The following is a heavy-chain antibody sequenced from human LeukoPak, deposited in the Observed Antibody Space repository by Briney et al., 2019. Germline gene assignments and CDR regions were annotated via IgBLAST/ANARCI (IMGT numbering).Heavy chain of an antibody. Sequence: ASVKVSCKDSGYTFTGYYMHWVRQAPGQGLEWMGRINPNSGGTNYAQKFQGRVTMTRDTSISTAYMELSRLRSDDTAVYYCARDFHRQQLVPLDPWGQGTLVTVSS. CDR3: ARDFHRQQLVPLDP. CDR1: GYTFTGYY. D-gene: IGHD6-13*01. J-gene: IGHJ5*02. V-gene: IGHV1-2*06. CDR2: INPNSGGT.